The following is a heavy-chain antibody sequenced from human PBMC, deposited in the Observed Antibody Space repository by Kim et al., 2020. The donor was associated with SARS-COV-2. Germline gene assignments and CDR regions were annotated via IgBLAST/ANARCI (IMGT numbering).Heavy chain of an antibody. D-gene: IGHD3-22*01. CDR3: ARDLSYYYSSDYYSY. Sequence: VKSRFTISRDNCKTSLDLHMNSLRAEDTAVYYCARDLSYYYSSDYYSYWGQGTLVTVSS. V-gene: IGHV3-11*01. J-gene: IGHJ4*02.